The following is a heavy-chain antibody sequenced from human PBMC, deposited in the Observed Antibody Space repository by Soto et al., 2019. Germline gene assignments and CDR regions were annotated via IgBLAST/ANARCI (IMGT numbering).Heavy chain of an antibody. CDR1: GFTFSSYG. CDR3: ARDGYYYGSGSYPDSDYYYYMDV. D-gene: IGHD3-10*01. Sequence: GGSLRLSCAASGFTFSSYGMHWVRQAPGKGLEWVAVIWYDGSNKYYADSVKGRFTISRDNSKNTLYLQMNSLRAEDTAVYYCARDGYYYGSGSYPDSDYYYYMDVWGKGTTVTVSS. J-gene: IGHJ6*03. CDR2: IWYDGSNK. V-gene: IGHV3-33*01.